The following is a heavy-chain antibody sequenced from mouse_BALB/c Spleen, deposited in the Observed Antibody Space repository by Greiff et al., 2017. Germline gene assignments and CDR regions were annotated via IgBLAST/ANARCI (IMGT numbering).Heavy chain of an antibody. V-gene: IGHV7-1*02. Sequence: EVKLMESGGGLVQPGGSLRLSCATSGFTFSDFYMEWVRQPPGKRLEWIAASRNKANDYTTEYSASVKGRFIVSRDTSQSILYLQMNALRAEDTAIYYRARDNYYWYFDVWGAGTTVTVSS. J-gene: IGHJ1*01. CDR2: SRNKANDYTT. D-gene: IGHD1-3*01. CDR3: ARDNYYWYFDV. CDR1: GFTFSDFY.